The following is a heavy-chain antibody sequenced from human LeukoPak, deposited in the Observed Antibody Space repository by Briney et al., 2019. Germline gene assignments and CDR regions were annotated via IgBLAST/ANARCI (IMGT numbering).Heavy chain of an antibody. Sequence: GTSLRLSCAASGFAFSKYGMHWVRQAPGKGLEWVAVIWHGQKKEYYADSVKGRFTISRDNSKNTLDLQMRSLRAEDTAVYYCARADNGSGSYAFDIWGQGTRVTVSS. V-gene: IGHV3-33*08. D-gene: IGHD3-10*01. J-gene: IGHJ3*02. CDR1: GFAFSKYG. CDR3: ARADNGSGSYAFDI. CDR2: IWHGQKKE.